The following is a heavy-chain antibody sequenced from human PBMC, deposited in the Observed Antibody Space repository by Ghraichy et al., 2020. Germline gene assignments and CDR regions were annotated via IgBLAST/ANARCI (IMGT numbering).Heavy chain of an antibody. CDR1: GGTFSSYA. Sequence: SVKVSCKASGGTFSSYAISWVRQAPGQGLEWMGGIIPIFGTANYAQKFQGRVTITADESTSTAYMELSSLRSEDTAVYYCARGRSSSSNHFDYWGQGTLVTVSS. V-gene: IGHV1-69*13. D-gene: IGHD6-6*01. CDR2: IIPIFGTA. CDR3: ARGRSSSSNHFDY. J-gene: IGHJ4*02.